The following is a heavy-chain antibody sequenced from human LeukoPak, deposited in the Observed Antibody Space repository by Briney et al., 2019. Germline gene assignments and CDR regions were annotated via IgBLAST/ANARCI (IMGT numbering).Heavy chain of an antibody. J-gene: IGHJ6*04. CDR1: GGSFSGYY. V-gene: IGHV4-34*01. D-gene: IGHD1-14*01. CDR2: INHSGST. Sequence: SETLSLTCAVYGGSFSGYYWSWIRQPPGKGLEWIGEINHSGSTNYNPSLKSRATISVDTSKNQFSLKLSSVTAADTAVYYCAIASGYNPGYYYYGMDVWGKGTTVTVSS. CDR3: AIASGYNPGYYYYGMDV.